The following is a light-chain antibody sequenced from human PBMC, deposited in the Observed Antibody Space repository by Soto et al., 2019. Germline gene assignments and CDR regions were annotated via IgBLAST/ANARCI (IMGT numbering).Light chain of an antibody. Sequence: FLLTPYPQPQDLSPGERATLSCRVGQSVRSSYLAWYQQKPGQPPRLLIYGASSRATGIPDRFSGSGSGPDFTLTIIRLEPEDVAVVYCQHYDSLLITFGQGTRLEIK. CDR2: GAS. CDR3: QHYDSLLIT. CDR1: QSVRSSY. V-gene: IGKV3-20*01. J-gene: IGKJ5*01.